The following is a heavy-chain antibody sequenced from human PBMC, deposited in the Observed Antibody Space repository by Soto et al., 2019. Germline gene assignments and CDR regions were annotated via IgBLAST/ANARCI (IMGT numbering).Heavy chain of an antibody. D-gene: IGHD5-18*01. CDR3: ARGVDTAMVPFDY. J-gene: IGHJ4*02. CDR2: IYYSGST. V-gene: IGHV4-30-4*01. Sequence: QVQLQESGPGLVKPSQTLSLTCTVSGGSISSGDYYWSWIRQPPGKGLEWIGYIYYSGSTYYNPSLKSRVTISVDTSINQFSLKLSSVTAADTAVYYCARGVDTAMVPFDYWGQGTLVTVSS. CDR1: GGSISSGDYY.